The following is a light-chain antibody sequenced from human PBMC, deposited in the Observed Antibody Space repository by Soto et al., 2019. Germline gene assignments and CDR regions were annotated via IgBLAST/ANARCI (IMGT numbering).Light chain of an antibody. J-gene: IGKJ1*01. CDR2: DAS. Sequence: IVLTQSPATLSVSPGERATLSCRASQSINNDYLAWYQQKPGQAPRLLIYDASNRATGIPARFSGSGSGTDFTLTISSLEPEDFAVYYCQQRSNWPPWTFGQGTKVEIK. CDR3: QQRSNWPPWT. V-gene: IGKV3-11*01. CDR1: QSINND.